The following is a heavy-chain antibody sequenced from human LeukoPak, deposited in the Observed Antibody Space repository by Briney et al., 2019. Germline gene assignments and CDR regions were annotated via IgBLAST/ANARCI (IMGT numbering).Heavy chain of an antibody. V-gene: IGHV1-2*02. Sequence: ASVKVSCKASGGTFSSYAISWVRRAPGQGLGWMGWINPNSGGTNYAQKFQGRVTMTRDTSISTAYMELSRLRSDDTAVYYCARADIAVAGSGTYFDYWGQGTLVTVSS. CDR2: INPNSGGT. CDR1: GGTFSSYA. CDR3: ARADIAVAGSGTYFDY. J-gene: IGHJ4*02. D-gene: IGHD6-19*01.